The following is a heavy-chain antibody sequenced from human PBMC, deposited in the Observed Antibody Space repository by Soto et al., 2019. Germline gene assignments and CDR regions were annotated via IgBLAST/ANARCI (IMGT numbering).Heavy chain of an antibody. V-gene: IGHV1-58*02. CDR3: AARPIVGAPTASGDAFDS. J-gene: IGHJ3*02. CDR2: IVVGSGNT. D-gene: IGHD1-26*01. Sequence: QMQLVQSGPEVKKPGTSVKVSCKASGFTFTSSAMQWVRQARGQGLEWIGWIVVGSGNTNYAQKFQERVTITRDMTTSGAYKGISTPRSEDTTMYHCAARPIVGAPTASGDAFDSRGQRTIVNVSS. CDR1: GFTFTSSA.